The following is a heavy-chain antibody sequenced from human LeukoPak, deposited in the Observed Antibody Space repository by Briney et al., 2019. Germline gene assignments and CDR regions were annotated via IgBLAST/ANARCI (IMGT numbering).Heavy chain of an antibody. CDR1: GGSISSYY. CDR2: IYTSGST. Sequence: SETLPLTCTVSGGSISSYYWSWIRQPAGKGLEWIGRIYTSGSTNYNPSLKSRVTMSVDTSKNQFSLNLSSVTAADTAVYYCARDFRSSGHNDAFDIWGQGTMVTVSS. V-gene: IGHV4-4*07. J-gene: IGHJ3*02. CDR3: ARDFRSSGHNDAFDI. D-gene: IGHD6-19*01.